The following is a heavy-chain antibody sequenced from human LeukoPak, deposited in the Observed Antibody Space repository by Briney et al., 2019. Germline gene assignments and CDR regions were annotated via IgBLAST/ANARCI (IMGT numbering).Heavy chain of an antibody. Sequence: GGSLRLSCAAPGLCFSQYAMSSVRQAPRKGLEWVSAISGSGGNTYYPDSVKGRFTISRDNSKINLYLEMNSLRAEATAVYYCAKVPNSGAHYYSDDRGHRTLVTVSS. CDR3: AKVPNSGAHYYSDD. J-gene: IGHJ4*01. V-gene: IGHV3-23*01. CDR2: ISGSGGNT. CDR1: GLCFSQYA. D-gene: IGHD4/OR15-4a*01.